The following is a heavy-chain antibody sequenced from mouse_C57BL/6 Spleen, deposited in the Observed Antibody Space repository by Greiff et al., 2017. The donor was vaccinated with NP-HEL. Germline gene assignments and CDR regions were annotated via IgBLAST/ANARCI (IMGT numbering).Heavy chain of an antibody. J-gene: IGHJ4*01. D-gene: IGHD1-1*02. CDR1: GYTFTSYW. CDR3: ARVYGYYAMDY. V-gene: IGHV1-52*01. CDR2: IDPSDSET. Sequence: VQLQQPGAELVRPGSSVKLSCKASGYTFTSYWMHWVKQRPIQGLEWIGNIDPSDSETHYNQKFKDKATLTVDKSSSTAYMQLSSLTSEDSAAYYCARVYGYYAMDYWGQGTSVTVSS.